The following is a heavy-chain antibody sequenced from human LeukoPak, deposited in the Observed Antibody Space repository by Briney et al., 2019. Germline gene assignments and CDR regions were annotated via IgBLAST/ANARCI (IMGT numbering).Heavy chain of an antibody. CDR3: ARVQVESSSWYTYYYYYMDV. J-gene: IGHJ6*03. CDR2: INHSGST. D-gene: IGHD6-13*01. CDR1: GVSFSGYY. Sequence: SGTLSLTCAVYGVSFSGYYWSWIRQPPGKGLEWIGEINHSGSTNYNPSLKSRVTISVDTSKNQFSLKLSSVTAADTAVYYCARVQVESSSWYTYYYYYMDVWGKGTTVTVSS. V-gene: IGHV4-34*01.